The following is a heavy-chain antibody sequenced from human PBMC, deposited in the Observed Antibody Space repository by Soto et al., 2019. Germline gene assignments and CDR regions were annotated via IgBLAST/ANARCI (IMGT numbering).Heavy chain of an antibody. CDR3: ARIRKAAAGTYYYGMDV. Sequence: GSGPTLVNPTETLTLTCTVSGFSLSNARMGVSWIRQPPGKALEWLAHIFSNDEKSYSTSLKSRLTISKDTSKSQVVLTMTNMDPVDTATYYCARIRKAAAGTYYYGMDVWGQGTTVTVSS. J-gene: IGHJ6*02. V-gene: IGHV2-26*01. D-gene: IGHD6-13*01. CDR1: GFSLSNARMG. CDR2: IFSNDEK.